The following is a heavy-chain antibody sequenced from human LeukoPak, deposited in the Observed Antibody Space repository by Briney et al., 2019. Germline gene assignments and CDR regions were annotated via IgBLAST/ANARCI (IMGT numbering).Heavy chain of an antibody. CDR2: INPNSGGT. V-gene: IGHV1-2*02. Sequence: GASVKVSCKASGYTFTGYYMHWVRQAPGQGLEWMGWINPNSGGTNYAQKFQGRVTMTRDTSISTAYMELSRLRSDDTAVYYCARDSSTSYNWFDPWGQGTLVTVSS. D-gene: IGHD6-13*01. CDR3: ARDSSTSYNWFDP. CDR1: GYTFTGYY. J-gene: IGHJ5*02.